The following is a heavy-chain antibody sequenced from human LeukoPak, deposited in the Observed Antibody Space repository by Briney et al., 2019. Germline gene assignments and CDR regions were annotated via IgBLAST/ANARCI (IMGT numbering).Heavy chain of an antibody. J-gene: IGHJ4*02. CDR1: GFTFSSYS. CDR2: ISSSGSTI. V-gene: IGHV3-48*04. CDR3: ARGGYSSSWYGFDY. Sequence: PGGSLRLSCVASGFTFSSYSMSWVRQAPRKGLEWVSYISSSGSTIYYADSVKGRFTISRDNAKNSLYLQMNSLRAEDTAVYYCARGGYSSSWYGFDYWGQGTLVTVSS. D-gene: IGHD6-13*01.